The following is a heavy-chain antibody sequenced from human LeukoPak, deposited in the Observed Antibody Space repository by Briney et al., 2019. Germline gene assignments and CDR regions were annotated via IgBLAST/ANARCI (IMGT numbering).Heavy chain of an antibody. CDR3: ARARFGTYYFDY. V-gene: IGHV3-30*03. CDR1: GFTFSSYG. J-gene: IGHJ4*02. D-gene: IGHD3-10*01. Sequence: GGSLRLSCAASGFTFSSYGMHWVRQAPGKGLKWVAVISYDGSNKYYADSVKGRFTISRDNSKNTLYLQMNSLRAEDTAVYYCARARFGTYYFDYWGQGTLVTVSS. CDR2: ISYDGSNK.